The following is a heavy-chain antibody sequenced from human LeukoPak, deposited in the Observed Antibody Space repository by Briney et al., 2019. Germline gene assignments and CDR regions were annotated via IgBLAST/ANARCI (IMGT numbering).Heavy chain of an antibody. CDR3: ARMYGSGSYTVDY. D-gene: IGHD3-10*01. Sequence: ASVTVSCKASGYTFTGYYMHWVRQAPGQGLEWMGWINPNSGGTNYAQKFQGRVTMTRDTPISTAYMELSRLRSDDTAVYYCARMYGSGSYTVDYWGQGTLVTVSS. CDR1: GYTFTGYY. CDR2: INPNSGGT. J-gene: IGHJ4*02. V-gene: IGHV1-2*02.